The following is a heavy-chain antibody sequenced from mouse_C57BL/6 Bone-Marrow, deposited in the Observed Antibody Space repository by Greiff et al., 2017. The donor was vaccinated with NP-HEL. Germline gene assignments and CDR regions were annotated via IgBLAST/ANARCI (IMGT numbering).Heavy chain of an antibody. CDR1: GFTFSSYG. CDR3: ARLLYYYGSSYGFAY. CDR2: ISSGGSYT. D-gene: IGHD1-1*01. J-gene: IGHJ3*01. Sequence: EVKLMESGGDLVKPGGSLKLSCAASGFTFSSYGMSWVRQTPDKRLEWVATISSGGSYTYYPDSVKGRFTISRDNAKNTLYLQMSSLKSEDTAMYYCARLLYYYGSSYGFAYWGQGTLVTVSA. V-gene: IGHV5-6*01.